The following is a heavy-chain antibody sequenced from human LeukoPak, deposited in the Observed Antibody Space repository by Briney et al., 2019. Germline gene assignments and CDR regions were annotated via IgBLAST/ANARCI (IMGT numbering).Heavy chain of an antibody. CDR2: RSYDGSNK. CDR3: ARGGRLESSSLDF. J-gene: IGHJ4*02. D-gene: IGHD6-13*01. Sequence: GGSLRLSCAASVFTFNNYAIHWVRQAPAKGLEWVALRSYDGSNKYYADCLKGRFTIFRDNSKNLVSLQLDPLRIEDTAVYSCARGGRLESSSLDFWGQGTLVTVSS. CDR1: VFTFNNYA. V-gene: IGHV3-30*04.